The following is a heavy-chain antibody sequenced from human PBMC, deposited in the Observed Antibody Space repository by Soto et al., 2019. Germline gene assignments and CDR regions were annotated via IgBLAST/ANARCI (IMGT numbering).Heavy chain of an antibody. Sequence: SETLSLTCTVTGGSISSYYWSWIRQPPGKGLEWIGYVYYSTNYNPSLKSRVTISVDTSKNQFSLKLTSVTAADTAVYYCASHVGGTNWYFDPWGLGNLLPVSS. CDR2: VYYST. D-gene: IGHD3-16*01. CDR3: ASHVGGTNWYFDP. J-gene: IGHJ2*01. CDR1: GGSISSYY. V-gene: IGHV4-59*08.